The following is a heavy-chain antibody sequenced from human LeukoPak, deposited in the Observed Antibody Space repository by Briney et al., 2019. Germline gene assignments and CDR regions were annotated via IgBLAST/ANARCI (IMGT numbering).Heavy chain of an antibody. J-gene: IGHJ3*02. CDR3: AKDRGDSSSWGDAFDI. V-gene: IGHV3-23*01. Sequence: GGSLRLSCAASGFTFSSYAMSWVRQAPGKGLEWVSAISGSGGSTYYADSVKGRFTISRDNSKNTLYLQMNSLRAEDTAVYCCAKDRGDSSSWGDAFDIWGQGTMVTVSS. CDR1: GFTFSSYA. CDR2: ISGSGGST. D-gene: IGHD6-13*01.